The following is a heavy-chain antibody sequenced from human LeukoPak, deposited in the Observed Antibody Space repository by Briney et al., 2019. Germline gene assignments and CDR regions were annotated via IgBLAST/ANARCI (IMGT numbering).Heavy chain of an antibody. D-gene: IGHD5-18*01. J-gene: IGHJ4*02. V-gene: IGHV1-2*06. CDR3: ARDNRYSNDY. CDR1: GGTFSSYA. Sequence: ASVKVSCKASGGTFSSYAISWVRQAPGQGLVWMGHIKPNSGAIRYAQKFQDRVTLTTDTSINTAYMELSNLRSDDTAVYYCARDNRYSNDYWGQGTLVTVSS. CDR2: IKPNSGAI.